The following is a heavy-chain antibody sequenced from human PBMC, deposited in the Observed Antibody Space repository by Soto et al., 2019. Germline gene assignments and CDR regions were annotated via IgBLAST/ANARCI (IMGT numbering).Heavy chain of an antibody. CDR2: IYYSGST. CDR1: GGSISSSSYF. Sequence: SETLSLTCTVSGGSISSSSYFWGWIRQPXXXGLEWIGSIYYSGSTYYNPSLKSRVTXSXDTXKNQFSLKLSSVTAADTAVYYCARDGSIAVAGIGGYFDYWGQGTLVTVSS. CDR3: ARDGSIAVAGIGGYFDY. D-gene: IGHD6-19*01. V-gene: IGHV4-39*02. J-gene: IGHJ4*02.